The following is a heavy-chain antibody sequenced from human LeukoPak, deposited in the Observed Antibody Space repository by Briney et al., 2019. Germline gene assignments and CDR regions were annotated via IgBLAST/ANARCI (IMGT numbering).Heavy chain of an antibody. CDR2: IYYSGST. Sequence: SETLPLTCTVSGGSISSYYWSWIRQPPGKGLEWIGYIYYSGSTNYNPSLKSRVTISVDTSKNQFSLKLSSVTAADTAVYYCARLGSDDAFDIWGQGTMVTVSS. CDR3: ARLGSDDAFDI. CDR1: GGSISSYY. V-gene: IGHV4-59*08. J-gene: IGHJ3*02.